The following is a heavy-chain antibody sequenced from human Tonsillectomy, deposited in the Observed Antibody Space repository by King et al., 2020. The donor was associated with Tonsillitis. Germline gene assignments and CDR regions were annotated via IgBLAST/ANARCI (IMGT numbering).Heavy chain of an antibody. Sequence: HVQLVQSGGGVVQPGRSLTLYCSASGFAFSDYGMHWVRQAPGKGLEWVAFIRNNGGDKFYANSVKGRFTISRRNSRNTLSLQMNSLRAEDSAVYYCASEFGFGGDSTTFDFWGQGTLVAVSS. CDR1: GFAFSDYG. CDR3: ASEFGFGGDSTTFDF. V-gene: IGHV3-33*08. D-gene: IGHD4-23*01. CDR2: IRNNGGDK. J-gene: IGHJ3*01.